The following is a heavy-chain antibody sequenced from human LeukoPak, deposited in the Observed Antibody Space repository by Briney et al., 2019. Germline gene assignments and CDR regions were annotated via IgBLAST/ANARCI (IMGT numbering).Heavy chain of an antibody. CDR3: ARGRGSSSWYDY. J-gene: IGHJ4*02. CDR2: INPGDGST. Sequence: ASVKVSCTASGYIFTTYSIHWVRQAPGHGLEWVAMINPGDGSTDFEQKFQGRVTMTRDTSTSTVYMELSSLRSEDTAVYYCARGRGSSSWYDYWGQGTLVTVSS. D-gene: IGHD6-13*01. CDR1: GYIFTTYS. V-gene: IGHV1-46*01.